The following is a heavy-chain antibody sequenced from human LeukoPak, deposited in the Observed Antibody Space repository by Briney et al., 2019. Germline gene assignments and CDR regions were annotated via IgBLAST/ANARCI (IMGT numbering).Heavy chain of an antibody. Sequence: PSETLSLTCTVSGGSISSYYWSWIRQPPGKGLEWIGYIYYRGSTNYNPSLKSRVTISVDTSNNQFSLKLSSVTAADTAVYYCARGREGDGYNSVDYWGQGTLVTVSS. CDR1: GGSISSYY. J-gene: IGHJ4*02. D-gene: IGHD5-24*01. CDR2: IYYRGST. CDR3: ARGREGDGYNSVDY. V-gene: IGHV4-59*12.